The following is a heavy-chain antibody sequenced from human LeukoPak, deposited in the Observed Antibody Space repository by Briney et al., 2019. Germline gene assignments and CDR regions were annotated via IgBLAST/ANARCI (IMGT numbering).Heavy chain of an antibody. CDR3: AKDWSPRWLVLRDDTEYFHH. CDR2: VSGSGHTT. J-gene: IGHJ1*01. V-gene: IGHV3-23*01. Sequence: GGSLRLSCAASGFTFSSYALSWVRQAPGKGLEWVSTVSGSGHTTYYADSVKGRFAISRDNSKSTVYLQMSSLRAEDTAVYSCAKDWSPRWLVLRDDTEYFHHWGQGTLVTVSS. D-gene: IGHD6-19*01. CDR1: GFTFSSYA.